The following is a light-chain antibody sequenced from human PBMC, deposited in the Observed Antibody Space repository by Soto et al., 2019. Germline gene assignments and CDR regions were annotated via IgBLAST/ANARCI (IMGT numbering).Light chain of an antibody. J-gene: IGKJ3*01. CDR2: SAS. CDR3: QQANSFPFT. CDR1: QSVASSY. V-gene: IGKV3-20*01. Sequence: EVVLTQSPGTLSLSPGERVTLSCRASQSVASSYLAWYQQKPGRAPRLLFYSASSRATGIPDRFSGSGSGTDFTLTISRLEPEDFATYYCQQANSFPFTFGPGTKVDIK.